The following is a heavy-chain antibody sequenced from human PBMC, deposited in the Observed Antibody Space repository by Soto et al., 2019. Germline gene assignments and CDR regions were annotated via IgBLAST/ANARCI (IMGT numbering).Heavy chain of an antibody. Sequence: QVQLVQSGTEVKKPGASVKVSCLASAYTFTSYAIHWVRQAPGQRLEWMGWINAGNGDTKYSQKFQARVTITRDTSASTAYMELSVLTSGDTAVYYCARSLVGARGEILYHGMDVWGQGTTVTVSS. V-gene: IGHV1-3*01. CDR3: ARSLVGARGEILYHGMDV. J-gene: IGHJ6*01. CDR2: INAGNGDT. D-gene: IGHD1-26*01. CDR1: AYTFTSYA.